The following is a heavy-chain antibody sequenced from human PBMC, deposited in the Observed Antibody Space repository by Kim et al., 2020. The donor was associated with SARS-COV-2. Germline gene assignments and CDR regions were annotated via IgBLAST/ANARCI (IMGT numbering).Heavy chain of an antibody. J-gene: IGHJ6*02. CDR2: IDPSDSYT. CDR1: GYSFTSYW. Sequence: GESLKISCKGSGYSFTSYWISWVRQMPGKGLEWMGRIDPSDSYTNYSPSFQGHVPISADKSISTAYLQWSSLKASDTAMYYCARLWEDIVGVRLGYSYGMDVWGQGTTVTVSS. CDR3: ARLWEDIVGVRLGYSYGMDV. V-gene: IGHV5-10-1*01. D-gene: IGHD2-15*01.